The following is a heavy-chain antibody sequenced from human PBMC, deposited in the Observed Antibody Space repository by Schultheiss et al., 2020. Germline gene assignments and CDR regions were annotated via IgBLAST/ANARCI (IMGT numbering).Heavy chain of an antibody. CDR2: IDTSGHNT. V-gene: IGHV3-21*06. Sequence: GGSLRLSCAVSGFTFSSFTMTWVRQAPGKGLEWVSSIDTSGHNTYYADSVKGRFTTSRDDAKNSLSLHMDRLRAEDTAVYYCARELAVHGANSAYFDFWGQGSLVTVSS. D-gene: IGHD4-23*01. CDR1: GFTFSSFT. J-gene: IGHJ4*02. CDR3: ARELAVHGANSAYFDF.